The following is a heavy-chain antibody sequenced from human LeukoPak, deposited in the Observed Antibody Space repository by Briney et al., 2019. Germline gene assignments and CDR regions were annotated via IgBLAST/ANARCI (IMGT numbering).Heavy chain of an antibody. V-gene: IGHV4-34*01. Sequence: SETLSLTCAVYGGPFSNNFWSWIRQPPGKGLEWIGEINHRGSTNYNLSLKSRVTISVDTSKNQFSLKLSSVTAADTAVYYCARVTTTRWFDPWGQGTLVTVSS. CDR1: GGPFSNNF. D-gene: IGHD1-26*01. CDR3: ARVTTTRWFDP. J-gene: IGHJ5*02. CDR2: INHRGST.